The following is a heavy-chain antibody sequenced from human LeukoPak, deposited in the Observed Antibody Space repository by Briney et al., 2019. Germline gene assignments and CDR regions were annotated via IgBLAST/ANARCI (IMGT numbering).Heavy chain of an antibody. D-gene: IGHD3-10*01. CDR3: ARDSQGSWIHSVHY. CDR2: INQDGSHK. V-gene: IGHV3-7*05. J-gene: IGHJ4*02. CDR1: GFTFNNYW. Sequence: PGGSLRLSCAGSGFTFNNYWMSWVRRAPGEGLEWVSNINQDGSHKHYVASVKGRFTIPRDNGKNSMYLQMNRLRAEDTAVYYCARDSQGSWIHSVHYWGQGILVTVSS.